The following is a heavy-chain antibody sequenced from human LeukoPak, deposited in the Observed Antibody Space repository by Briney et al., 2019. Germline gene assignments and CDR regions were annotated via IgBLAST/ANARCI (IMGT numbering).Heavy chain of an antibody. CDR2: MTGSGGSS. J-gene: IGHJ3*02. Sequence: GGSLRLSCEASGLAFRNFAMSWVRQAPGKGLEWVSGMTGSGGSSYYADSVKGRFTISRDNAKNALYLQMNSLRADDTALYYCARERADALDIWGPGTMVTVSS. CDR3: ARERADALDI. CDR1: GLAFRNFA. V-gene: IGHV3-23*01.